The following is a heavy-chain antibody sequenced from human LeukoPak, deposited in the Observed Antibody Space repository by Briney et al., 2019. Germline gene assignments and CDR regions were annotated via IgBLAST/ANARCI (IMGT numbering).Heavy chain of an antibody. V-gene: IGHV3-23*01. Sequence: GGSLRLSCAASGFTFSSYAMSWVRQAPGKGLEWVSAFSTSGGSTYYADSVKGRFTISRDNSKNTLYLQMNSLRVEDTAVYYCAKDVGYCSSTTCYKPFDYWGQGTLVTVSS. CDR1: GFTFSSYA. D-gene: IGHD2-2*02. CDR2: FSTSGGST. CDR3: AKDVGYCSSTTCYKPFDY. J-gene: IGHJ4*02.